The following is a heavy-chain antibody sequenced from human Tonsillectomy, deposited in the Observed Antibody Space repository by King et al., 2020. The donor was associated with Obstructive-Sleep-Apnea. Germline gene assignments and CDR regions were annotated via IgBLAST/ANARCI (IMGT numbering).Heavy chain of an antibody. V-gene: IGHV3-30*02. CDR3: AKDAAITGTLDY. CDR1: GFTFSSYG. D-gene: IGHD1-7*01. Sequence: QLVQSGGGVVQPGRSLRLSCEASGFTFSSYGMHWVRPAPGKGLEWVSFIRYDGNNKYYAGSVKGRFTISRDNPKNTLYLQMDDLRTEDTAVYYCAKDAAITGTLDYWGQGILVTVSS. J-gene: IGHJ4*02. CDR2: IRYDGNNK.